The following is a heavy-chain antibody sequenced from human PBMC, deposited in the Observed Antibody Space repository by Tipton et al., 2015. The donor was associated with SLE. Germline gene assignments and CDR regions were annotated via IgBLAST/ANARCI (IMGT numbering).Heavy chain of an antibody. CDR3: ARDKFTNCSGGSCYVDY. CDR2: ISSSSSYI. J-gene: IGHJ4*02. V-gene: IGHV3-21*01. D-gene: IGHD2-15*01. Sequence: SLRLSCAASGFTFSRYSMNWARQAPGKGLEWVSSISSSSSYIYYADSVKGRFTISRDNAKNSLYLQMNSLRAEDTAVYYCARDKFTNCSGGSCYVDYWGQGTLVTVSS. CDR1: GFTFSRYS.